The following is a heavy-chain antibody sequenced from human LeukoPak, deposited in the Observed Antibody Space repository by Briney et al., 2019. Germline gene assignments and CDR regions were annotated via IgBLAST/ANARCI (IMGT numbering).Heavy chain of an antibody. J-gene: IGHJ4*02. Sequence: SETLSLTCIVSGGSINSGGYYWSWIRQYPGKGLEWVGYISDSGTTYSTPSLTSRITISVDASKNQFSLRLRSVTAADTAIYYCASTRDFWSGIDSWGQGLLVTVSS. D-gene: IGHD3-3*01. CDR3: ASTRDFWSGIDS. CDR2: ISDSGTT. CDR1: GGSINSGGYY. V-gene: IGHV4-31*03.